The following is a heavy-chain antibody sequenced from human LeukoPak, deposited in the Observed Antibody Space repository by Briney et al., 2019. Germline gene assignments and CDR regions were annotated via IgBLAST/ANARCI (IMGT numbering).Heavy chain of an antibody. Sequence: KPSETLSLTCTVSGVSISSYYWSWIRQPPGKGLEWIGYGHYSGNTNYNPSLKSRVTISVDTSKNQFSLKLSSVTAADTAVYYCAIRRDCSSTSCYTFAVVEEDYWGQGTLVTVSS. CDR2: GHYSGNT. J-gene: IGHJ4*02. V-gene: IGHV4-59*08. CDR3: AIRRDCSSTSCYTFAVVEEDY. D-gene: IGHD2-2*02. CDR1: GVSISSYY.